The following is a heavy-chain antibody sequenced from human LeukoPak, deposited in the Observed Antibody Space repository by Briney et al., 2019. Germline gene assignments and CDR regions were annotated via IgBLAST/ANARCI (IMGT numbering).Heavy chain of an antibody. J-gene: IGHJ4*02. Sequence: GGSLRLSCAASGFTFSNYAMSWVPQAPGKGLEWVSTISGNGGSTYYADSVKGRFTTSRDNSKNTVYLQMNSLRAEDTAVYYCAKRIAATSFDYWGQGTLVTVSS. CDR1: GFTFSNYA. V-gene: IGHV3-23*01. CDR3: AKRIAATSFDY. D-gene: IGHD6-13*01. CDR2: ISGNGGST.